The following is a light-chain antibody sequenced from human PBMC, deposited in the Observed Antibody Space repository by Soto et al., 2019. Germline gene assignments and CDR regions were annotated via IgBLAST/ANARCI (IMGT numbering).Light chain of an antibody. CDR3: QKYNRTPRT. CDR1: QDISGH. J-gene: IGKJ1*01. Sequence: DIQMTQSPSSLSASVGDRVTITCRASQDISGHLAWCQQKPGKVPKLLIYEASTLQSGVPSRFSGSGSGTEFTLTISSLQPEDVATYYCQKYNRTPRTFGQGNKVELK. V-gene: IGKV1-27*01. CDR2: EAS.